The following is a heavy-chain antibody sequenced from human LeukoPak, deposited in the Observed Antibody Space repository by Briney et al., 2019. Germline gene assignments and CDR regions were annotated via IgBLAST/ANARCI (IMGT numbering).Heavy chain of an antibody. V-gene: IGHV3-48*01. J-gene: IGHJ4*02. Sequence: AGSLTLSCAASGVTFSDYSMNWVRQAPGKGLEWISYIGIDSGNTNYADSVKGRFTISGDKAKNSLYLQMNSLRVEDTAVYYCARDYKYAFDNWGQGTLVTVSS. D-gene: IGHD5-24*01. CDR3: ARDYKYAFDN. CDR1: GVTFSDYS. CDR2: IGIDSGNT.